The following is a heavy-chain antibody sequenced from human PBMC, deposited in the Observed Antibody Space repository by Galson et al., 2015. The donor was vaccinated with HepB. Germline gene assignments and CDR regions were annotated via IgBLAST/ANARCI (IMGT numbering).Heavy chain of an antibody. CDR2: MNPYNGDT. CDR1: GDSRRD. CDR3: ARAFEGTGDTGAFFYTFDV. V-gene: IGHV1-8*01. Sequence: SVKVSCKASGDSRRDSNWVRQATGQGLEWLGWMNPYNGDTRYARKFQGRVSMTRDTSTNTAYLELTGLTPADSGVYYCARAFEGTGDTGAFFYTFDVWGQGTTVTVSS. D-gene: IGHD2-21*02. J-gene: IGHJ6*02.